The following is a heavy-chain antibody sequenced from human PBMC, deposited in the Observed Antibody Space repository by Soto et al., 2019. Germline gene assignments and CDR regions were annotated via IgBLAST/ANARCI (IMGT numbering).Heavy chain of an antibody. J-gene: IGHJ3*02. D-gene: IGHD2-15*01. CDR1: GFTFSSYA. CDR2: ISGSGGST. CDR3: AKDISAAEDDIVVVVAATGDAFDI. Sequence: GGSLRLSCAASGFTFSSYAMSWVRQAPGKGLEWVSAISGSGGSTYYADSVKGRCTISRNNSKNTPYLQMNSMRAEDTAVCYWAKDISAAEDDIVVVVAATGDAFDIWGQGTMVTVSS. V-gene: IGHV3-23*01.